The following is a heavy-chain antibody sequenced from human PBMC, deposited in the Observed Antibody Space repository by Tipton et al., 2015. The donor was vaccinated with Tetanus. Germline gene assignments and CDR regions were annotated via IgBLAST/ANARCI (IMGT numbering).Heavy chain of an antibody. V-gene: IGHV4-59*01. D-gene: IGHD3-9*01. CDR2: IYYTGNT. J-gene: IGHJ4*02. Sequence: GLVKPSETLSLSCTVSGGSISSFYWSWIRQSPGRGLEWIGYIYYTGNTNYNPSLKSRVTISVDTSKNQFSLKLSSVTAADTAVYYCARRYNCYDILTAYPQYFDSWGQGTLVTVSS. CDR3: ARRYNCYDILTAYPQYFDS. CDR1: GGSISSFY.